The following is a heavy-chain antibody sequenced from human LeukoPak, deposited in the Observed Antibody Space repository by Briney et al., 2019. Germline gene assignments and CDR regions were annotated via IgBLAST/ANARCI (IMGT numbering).Heavy chain of an antibody. J-gene: IGHJ4*02. V-gene: IGHV4-59*01. CDR3: ARAPVATYFDY. CDR1: GGSFSGYY. CDR2: IFHSGST. Sequence: SETLSLTCAVYGGSFSGYYWSWIRQPPGKGLEWIGYIFHSGSTYYNPSLQSRVSISGDTSKNQFSLKLTSVTAADTAVYYCARAPVATYFDYWGQGTLVTVSS. D-gene: IGHD5-12*01.